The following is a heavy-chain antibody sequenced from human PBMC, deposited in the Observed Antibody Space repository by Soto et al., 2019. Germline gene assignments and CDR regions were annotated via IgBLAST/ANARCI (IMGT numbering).Heavy chain of an antibody. D-gene: IGHD1-26*01. Sequence: QMQLVESGGGVVQPGRSLRLSCAASGFTFSSYGMHWVRQAPGKGLEWVAVISYDGSNKYYADSVKGRFTISRDNSKNTLYLQMNSLRAEDTAVYYCAKWGIVGATDYYYYYGMDVWGQGTTVTVSS. V-gene: IGHV3-30*18. CDR3: AKWGIVGATDYYYYYGMDV. CDR1: GFTFSSYG. J-gene: IGHJ6*02. CDR2: ISYDGSNK.